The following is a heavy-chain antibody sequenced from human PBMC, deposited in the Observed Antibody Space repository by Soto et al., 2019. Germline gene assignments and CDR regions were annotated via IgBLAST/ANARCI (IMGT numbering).Heavy chain of an antibody. J-gene: IGHJ6*02. D-gene: IGHD6-13*01. CDR1: GGSISSSNW. Sequence: QVQLQESGPGLVKPSGTLSLTCAVSGGSISSSNWWSWVRQPPGKGLEWIGEIYHSGSTNYNPSLKRRATISVDKSKNQFSLKLSSVTAADTAVYYCARGKGAAADGMDVWGQGTTVTVSS. CDR2: IYHSGST. V-gene: IGHV4-4*02. CDR3: ARGKGAAADGMDV.